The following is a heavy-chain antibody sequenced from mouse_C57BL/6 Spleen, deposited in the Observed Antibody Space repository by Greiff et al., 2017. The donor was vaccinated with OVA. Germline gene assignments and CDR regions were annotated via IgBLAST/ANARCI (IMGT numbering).Heavy chain of an antibody. J-gene: IGHJ3*01. CDR2: IDPETGGT. CDR3: TRKGDGDY. CDR1: GYTLTDYE. D-gene: IGHD3-3*01. Sequence: VQLQQSGAELVRPGASVTLSCKASGYTLTDYEMHLVKQTPVHGLEWIGAIDPETGGTAYNQKFKGKAILTADKSSSTAYMELRSLTSEDSAVYYCTRKGDGDYWGQGTLVTVSA. V-gene: IGHV1-15*01.